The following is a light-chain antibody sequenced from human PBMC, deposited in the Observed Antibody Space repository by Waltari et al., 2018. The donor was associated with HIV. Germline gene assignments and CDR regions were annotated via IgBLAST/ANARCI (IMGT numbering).Light chain of an antibody. V-gene: IGLV1-51*01. CDR2: DSN. J-gene: IGLJ2*01. CDR1: YSHIGKSY. Sequence: QSVLTQPPSVSAAPGQKVIISCSGGYSHIGKSYVLCYQQLPGTAPKLLIYDSNRRPSGIPDRFSGSKSGTSATLAITGLQSGDEADYFCGTWDTSLSVGIFGGGTKLTVL. CDR3: GTWDTSLSVGI.